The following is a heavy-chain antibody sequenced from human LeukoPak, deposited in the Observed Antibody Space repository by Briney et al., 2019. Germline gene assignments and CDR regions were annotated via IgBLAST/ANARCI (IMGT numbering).Heavy chain of an antibody. CDR2: ISYDGSNK. J-gene: IGHJ6*03. Sequence: TGGSLRLSCAASGFTFSSYAMHWVRQAPGKGLEWVAVISYDGSNKYYADSVKGRFTISRDNSKNTLYLQMNSLRAEDTAVYYCARGGNSYDILTGYDYYYMDVWGKGTTVTVSS. CDR3: ARGGNSYDILTGYDYYYMDV. D-gene: IGHD3-9*01. CDR1: GFTFSSYA. V-gene: IGHV3-30*04.